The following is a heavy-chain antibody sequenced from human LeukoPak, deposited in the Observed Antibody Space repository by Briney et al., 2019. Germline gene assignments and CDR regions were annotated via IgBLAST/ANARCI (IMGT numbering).Heavy chain of an antibody. D-gene: IGHD2-2*01. CDR1: GYTFTSYG. CDR2: ISAYNGNT. V-gene: IGHV1-18*01. Sequence: ASVKVSCKASGYTFTSYGISWVRQAPGQGLEWMGWISAYNGNTNYAQKLQGRVTMTTDTSTSTAYMEVRSLRSDDTAVYYCARGFSPNSYFVVVPAAMDAFDVWGLGTMVTVSS. CDR3: ARGFSPNSYFVVVPAAMDAFDV. J-gene: IGHJ3*01.